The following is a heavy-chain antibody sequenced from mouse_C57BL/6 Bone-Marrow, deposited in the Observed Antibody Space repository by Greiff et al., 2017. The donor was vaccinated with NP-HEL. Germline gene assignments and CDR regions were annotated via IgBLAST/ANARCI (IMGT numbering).Heavy chain of an antibody. CDR1: GYTFTSYW. J-gene: IGHJ3*01. V-gene: IGHV1-72*01. Sequence: QVQLQQSGAELVKPGASVKLSCTASGYTFTSYWMHWVKQRPGRGLEWVGRISHNCGGTKYNEKFTGKATLTVDKPTSTAYMQLSSLTSEDTAVYYCARGLWLFAYWGQGTLVTVSA. CDR3: ARGLWLFAY. D-gene: IGHD2-2*01. CDR2: ISHNCGGT.